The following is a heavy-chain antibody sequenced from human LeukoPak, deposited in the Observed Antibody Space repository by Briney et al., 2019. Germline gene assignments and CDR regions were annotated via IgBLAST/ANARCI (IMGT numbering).Heavy chain of an antibody. J-gene: IGHJ4*02. D-gene: IGHD3-22*01. V-gene: IGHV3-7*01. CDR3: ARDQFQETQYYYDSSGYYHAPSDY. CDR2: INQDGSAH. CDR1: GFTLSSYW. Sequence: GGSLTLSCAASGFTLSSYWMTWVRQAPGKGLEWVAKINQDGSAHYYLDSVRGRFTISRDNAKNSLYLQMNSLRAEDTPGYCCARDQFQETQYYYDSSGYYHAPSDYWGEGTLVTVSS.